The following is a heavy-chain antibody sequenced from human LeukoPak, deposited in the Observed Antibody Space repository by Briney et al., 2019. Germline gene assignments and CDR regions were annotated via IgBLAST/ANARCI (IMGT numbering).Heavy chain of an antibody. Sequence: SETLSLTCTVSGGSISSSSYYWGWIRQPPGKGLEWIGSIYYSGSTYYNPSLKSRVTISVDTSKNQFSLKLSSVTAADTAVYYCASNYYDSSALDYWGQGTLVTVSS. CDR2: IYYSGST. J-gene: IGHJ4*02. CDR1: GGSISSSSYY. CDR3: ASNYYDSSALDY. D-gene: IGHD3-22*01. V-gene: IGHV4-39*01.